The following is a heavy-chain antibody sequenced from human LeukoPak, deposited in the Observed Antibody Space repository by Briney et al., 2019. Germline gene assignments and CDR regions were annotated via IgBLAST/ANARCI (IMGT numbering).Heavy chain of an antibody. CDR2: ISYDGSNK. Sequence: GGSLRLSCAASGFTFSSYVMHWVRQAPGKGLEWVAVISYDGSNKYYADSVKGRFTISRDNSKNTLYLQMNSLRAEDTAVYYCAKCEVGTSGSYYNDYYYYGMDVWGQGTTVTVSS. CDR1: GFTFSSYV. D-gene: IGHD3-10*01. J-gene: IGHJ6*02. V-gene: IGHV3-30*18. CDR3: AKCEVGTSGSYYNDYYYYGMDV.